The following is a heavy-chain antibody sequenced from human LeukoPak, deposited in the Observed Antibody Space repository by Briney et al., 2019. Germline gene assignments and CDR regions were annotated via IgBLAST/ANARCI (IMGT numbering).Heavy chain of an antibody. J-gene: IGHJ6*02. CDR3: ARDGYRRSYWYYGMDV. CDR2: IIPIFGTA. CDR1: GGTFISYA. D-gene: IGHD5-18*01. V-gene: IGHV1-69*05. Sequence: ASVKVSCKASGGTFISYAISWVRRAPGQGLEWMGGIIPIFGTANYAQKFQGRVSITRDTSASTAYMELSTLRSEDTALYYCARDGYRRSYWYYGMDVWGLGTTVIVSS.